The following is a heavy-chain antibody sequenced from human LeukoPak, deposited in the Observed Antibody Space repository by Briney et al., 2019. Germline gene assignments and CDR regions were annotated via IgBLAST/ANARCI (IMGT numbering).Heavy chain of an antibody. V-gene: IGHV3-74*01. D-gene: IGHD7-27*01. CDR2: IDSDGSST. CDR1: GFXFSSNW. CDR3: TRGNWGPDY. Sequence: PGGSLRLSCGASGFXFSSNWMHWVRQTPGKGLVWVSRIDSDGSSTVYADFVKGRFTISRDNARNTLYLQMNSLTAEDTALYYCTRGNWGPDYWGQGTLVTVSS. J-gene: IGHJ4*02.